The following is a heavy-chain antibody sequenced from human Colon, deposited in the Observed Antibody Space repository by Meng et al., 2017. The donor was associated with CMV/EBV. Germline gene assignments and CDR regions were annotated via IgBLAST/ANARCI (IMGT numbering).Heavy chain of an antibody. CDR1: GFTFSSHD. D-gene: IGHD5-24*01. CDR3: ARDQMGIIDFDY. V-gene: IGHV3-48*01. CDR2: IGIHDTVT. Sequence: GESLKISCAASGFTFSSHDMNWVRQAPGEGLEWVSYIGIHDTVTSYADSVKGRFTISRDNAKNSLYLQMNSLRSEDTAVYYCARDQMGIIDFDYWGQGALVTVSS. J-gene: IGHJ4*02.